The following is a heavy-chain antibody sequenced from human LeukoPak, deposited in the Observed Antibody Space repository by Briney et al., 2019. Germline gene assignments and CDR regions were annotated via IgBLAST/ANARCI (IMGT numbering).Heavy chain of an antibody. Sequence: SETLTLTCAVYSESLTHYYWNWVRQSPGKGLEWIGEIDEIGRTNYNPSLKSRATIAVDRAKNQFSLKLSSVTAADTAVYFCARPIYCSATRCTGAMDVWGQGTTVVVS. CDR3: ARPIYCSATRCTGAMDV. J-gene: IGHJ6*01. CDR1: SESLTHYY. CDR2: IDEIGRT. D-gene: IGHD6-19*01. V-gene: IGHV4-34*01.